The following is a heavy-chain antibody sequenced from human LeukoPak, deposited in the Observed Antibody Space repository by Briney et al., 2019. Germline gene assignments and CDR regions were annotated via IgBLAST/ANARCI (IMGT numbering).Heavy chain of an antibody. D-gene: IGHD6-19*01. V-gene: IGHV2-5*02. CDR1: GFSLSTRGVG. J-gene: IGHJ4*02. Sequence: SGPTLVKPTQTLTLTCTFSGFSLSTRGVGVGWIRQPPGKALEWLAVIFWDDDKRYSPSLRSRLTVTKDTSENQVVLTMTNMDPVDTATYYCAHQIYGGWFLDYWSQGTLVTVSS. CDR3: AHQIYGGWFLDY. CDR2: IFWDDDK.